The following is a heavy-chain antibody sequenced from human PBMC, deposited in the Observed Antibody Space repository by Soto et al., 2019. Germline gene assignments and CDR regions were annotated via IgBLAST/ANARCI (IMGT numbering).Heavy chain of an antibody. J-gene: IGHJ5*02. Sequence: PSQTLSLTCAISVDSVSSNSAAWNWIRQSPSRGLEWLGRTYYRSKWYNDYAVSVKSRIIINPDTSKNQFSLQLNSVTPEDTAVYYCARGSQTYYDILFDPWGQGTLVTVSS. D-gene: IGHD3-9*01. CDR3: ARGSQTYYDILFDP. V-gene: IGHV6-1*01. CDR1: VDSVSSNSAA. CDR2: TYYRSKWYN.